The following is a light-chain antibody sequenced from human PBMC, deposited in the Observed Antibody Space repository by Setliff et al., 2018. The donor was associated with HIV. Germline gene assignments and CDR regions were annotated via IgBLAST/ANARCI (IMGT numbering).Light chain of an antibody. CDR3: CPFAGSNTHV. V-gene: IGLV2-23*02. CDR1: SSDVGGYNL. J-gene: IGLJ1*01. Sequence: QSALAQPASVSGSPGQSITIFCTGTSSDVGGYNLVSWYQHHPDKAPKLIIYEVRERPSGVSNRFSGSKSGNTASLTISGLQAEDEADYYCCPFAGSNTHVFGPGTKVTVL. CDR2: EVR.